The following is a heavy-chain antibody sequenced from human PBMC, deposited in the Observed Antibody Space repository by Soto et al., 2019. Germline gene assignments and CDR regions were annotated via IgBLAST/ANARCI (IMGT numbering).Heavy chain of an antibody. D-gene: IGHD5-18*01. V-gene: IGHV1-2*06. CDR3: ARDGNFAFRGYSFAFDL. CDR1: GYRFTTYY. Sequence: ASAKVSCKASGYRFTTYYIHWVRQAPGQGLEWMGRMNIDTGGTTYAQKFQGRVTMTRDTSISTAYMEVSSVKSDDTAMYYCARDGNFAFRGYSFAFDLWGQGTLVTVSS. J-gene: IGHJ4*02. CDR2: MNIDTGGT.